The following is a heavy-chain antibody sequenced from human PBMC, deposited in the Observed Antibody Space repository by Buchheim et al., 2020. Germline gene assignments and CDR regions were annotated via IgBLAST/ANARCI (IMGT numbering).Heavy chain of an antibody. J-gene: IGHJ4*02. CDR3: ARDSRYYDILTGYYKRYYFDY. Sequence: QVQLQESGPGLVKPSETLSLTCTVSGGSISSYYWSWIRQPPGKGLEWIGYIYYSGSTNYNPSLKSRVTISVDTSKQQFSLKLSSVTAADTAVYYCARDSRYYDILTGYYKRYYFDYWGQGTL. CDR1: GGSISSYY. V-gene: IGHV4-59*01. D-gene: IGHD3-9*01. CDR2: IYYSGST.